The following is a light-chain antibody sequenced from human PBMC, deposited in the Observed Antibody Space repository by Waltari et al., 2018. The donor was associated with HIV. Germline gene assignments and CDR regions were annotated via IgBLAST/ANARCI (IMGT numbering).Light chain of an antibody. J-gene: IGLJ1*01. CDR3: QSYDNSLSAYV. Sequence: QSGLMRQPSGSGAPVLRFTISCTGSSSNIGAGLDVPWYQQLPGTAPKLLIFATTKRPAGVPHRFSGSKSGTSASLAITGLRSEDEADYYCQSYDNSLSAYVFATGTRVTVL. V-gene: IGLV1-40*01. CDR2: ATT. CDR1: SSNIGAGLD.